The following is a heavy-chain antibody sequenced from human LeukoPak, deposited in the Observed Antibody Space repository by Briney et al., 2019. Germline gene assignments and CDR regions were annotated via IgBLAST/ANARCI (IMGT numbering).Heavy chain of an antibody. D-gene: IGHD3-22*01. Sequence: GGSLRLSCAASGFTSSSFYMEWVRQAPGKGLEWVAVISHDGSNKYYADSVKGRFTISRDNSKNTMYLQMNSLRVEDTAVYYCAKVNYYDSSGYYDYWGQGTLVTVSS. CDR1: GFTSSSFY. V-gene: IGHV3-30*18. CDR3: AKVNYYDSSGYYDY. CDR2: ISHDGSNK. J-gene: IGHJ4*02.